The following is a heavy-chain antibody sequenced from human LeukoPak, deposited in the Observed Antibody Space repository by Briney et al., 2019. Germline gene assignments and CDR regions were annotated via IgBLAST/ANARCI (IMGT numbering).Heavy chain of an antibody. CDR1: GYTFTSYA. J-gene: IGHJ4*02. CDR2: INTKTGNP. D-gene: IGHD2-15*01. CDR3: ARAGYCSAAGCRLWAY. Sequence: ASVPVSRKASGYTFTSYAMSWVRPAPAQGLAWVGWINTKTGNPTYPQGFTGRFVFSLDTSLSTVYLQTSRLKPEDTAVYYCARAGYCSAAGCRLWAYWGQGTQVTVSS. V-gene: IGHV7-4-1*02.